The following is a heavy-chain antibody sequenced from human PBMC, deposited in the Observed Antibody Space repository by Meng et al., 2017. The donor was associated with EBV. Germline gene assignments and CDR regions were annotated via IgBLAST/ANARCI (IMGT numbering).Heavy chain of an antibody. Sequence: QVQLQQWGAGLLKPSETLPLTCAVYGGSVNGYFWSWIRQPPGKGLEWIGELHHSGSTNYNPSLKSRLRISVDTSKNQFSLNLTSVTAADTAVYYCARVSPKRYFDYLAPPDYWGQGTLVTVSS. CDR1: GGSVNGYF. J-gene: IGHJ4*02. D-gene: IGHD3-9*01. CDR2: LHHSGST. CDR3: ARVSPKRYFDYLAPPDY. V-gene: IGHV4-34*01.